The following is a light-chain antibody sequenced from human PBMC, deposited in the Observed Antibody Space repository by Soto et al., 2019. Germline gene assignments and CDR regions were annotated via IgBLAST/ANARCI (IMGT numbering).Light chain of an antibody. Sequence: EIVLTQSPGTLSLSPGERATLSCRASHSVTRYVAWYQQKSGQAPRLLIYGAFTRAAGVPARFSGSGSGTEFTLTISSLQSEDSAVYFCQQYANWPKTFGQGTKVDIK. CDR3: QQYANWPKT. CDR2: GAF. V-gene: IGKV3-15*01. J-gene: IGKJ1*01. CDR1: HSVTRY.